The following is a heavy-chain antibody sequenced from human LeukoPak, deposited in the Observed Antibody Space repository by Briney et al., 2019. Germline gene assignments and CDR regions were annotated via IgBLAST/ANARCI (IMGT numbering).Heavy chain of an antibody. CDR2: MHHSGST. V-gene: IGHV4-38-2*01. CDR3: ARGADTSMPYDY. J-gene: IGHJ4*02. D-gene: IGHD5-18*01. Sequence: SETPSLTCAVSGYSISSGYYWDWIRQPPGKGLEWIGSMHHSGSTFYNLSLKSRVTISGDMSKNQFPLKLRSVTAADTAVYYCARGADTSMPYDYWGRGILVTVSS. CDR1: GYSISSGYY.